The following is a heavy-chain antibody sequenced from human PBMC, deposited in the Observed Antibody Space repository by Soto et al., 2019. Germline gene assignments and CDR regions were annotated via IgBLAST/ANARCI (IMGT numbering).Heavy chain of an antibody. D-gene: IGHD4-17*01. CDR2: IYYSGST. CDR3: ARDRYGGNSFAWFDP. Sequence: PSETLSLTCTVSGGSISSYYWSWIRQPTGKGLEWIGYIYYSGSTNYNPSLKSRVTISVDTSKNQFSLKLSSVTAADTAVYYCARDRYGGNSFAWFDPWGQGTLVTVSS. V-gene: IGHV4-59*01. J-gene: IGHJ5*02. CDR1: GGSISSYY.